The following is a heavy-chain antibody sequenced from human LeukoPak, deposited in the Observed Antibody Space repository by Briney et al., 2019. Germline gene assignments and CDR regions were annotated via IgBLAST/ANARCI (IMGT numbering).Heavy chain of an antibody. CDR1: GFTFSSYA. CDR3: AKAPASVAALKYYFDY. Sequence: GSLRLSCAASGFTFSSYAMSWVRQAPGKGLEWVSAISSSGGSTYYADSVKGRFTISRDNSKNTLYLQMNSLRAEDTAVYYRAKAPASVAALKYYFDYWGQGTLVTVSS. D-gene: IGHD2-15*01. V-gene: IGHV3-23*01. J-gene: IGHJ4*02. CDR2: ISSSGGST.